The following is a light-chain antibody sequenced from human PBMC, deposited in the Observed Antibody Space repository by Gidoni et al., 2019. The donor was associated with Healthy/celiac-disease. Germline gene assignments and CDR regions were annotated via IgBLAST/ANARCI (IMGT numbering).Light chain of an antibody. CDR1: QSVSSSY. CDR3: QQYGSSPPQGX. V-gene: IGKV3-20*01. Sequence: EIVLTQSPGTLSLSPGERATLSCRASQSVSSSYLAWYQQKPGQAPRLLIYGASSRATGIPDRFSGSGSGTDFTLTISRLEPEDFAVYYWQQYGSSPPQGXXXGGTKVEIK. CDR2: GAS. J-gene: IGKJ4*01.